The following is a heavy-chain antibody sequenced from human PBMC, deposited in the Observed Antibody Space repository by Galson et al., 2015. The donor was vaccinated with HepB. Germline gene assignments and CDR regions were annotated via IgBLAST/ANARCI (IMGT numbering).Heavy chain of an antibody. CDR2: IKQDGSEK. CDR3: ARESHYYDSSGYYAPFDY. V-gene: IGHV3-7*03. J-gene: IGHJ4*02. Sequence: SLRLSCAASGFTFSSYWMSWVRQAPGKGLEWVANIKQDGSEKYYVDSVKGRFTISRDNAKNSLYLQMNSLRAEDTAVYYCARESHYYDSSGYYAPFDYWGRGTLVTVSS. CDR1: GFTFSSYW. D-gene: IGHD3-22*01.